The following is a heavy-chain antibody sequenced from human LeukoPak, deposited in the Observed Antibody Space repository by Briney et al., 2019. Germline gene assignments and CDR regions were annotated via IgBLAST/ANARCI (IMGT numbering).Heavy chain of an antibody. V-gene: IGHV4-34*01. Sequence: SETLSLTCAVYGGPFSGYYWSWIRQPPGKGLEWIGEINHSGSTNYNPSLKSRVTISVDTSKNQFSLKLSSVTAADTAVYYCAVSSGWYVPSAFDYWGQGTLVTVSS. CDR2: INHSGST. J-gene: IGHJ4*02. D-gene: IGHD6-19*01. CDR1: GGPFSGYY. CDR3: AVSSGWYVPSAFDY.